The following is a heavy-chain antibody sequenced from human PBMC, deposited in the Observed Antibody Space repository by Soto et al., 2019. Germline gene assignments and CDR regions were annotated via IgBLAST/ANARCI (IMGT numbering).Heavy chain of an antibody. J-gene: IGHJ6*02. CDR1: GFTFSSYG. V-gene: IGHV3-30*18. D-gene: IGHD2-2*03. CDR2: ILYDGSNK. CDR3: AKDGYCSSTSCYGGRSHYGMDV. Sequence: AGGSLRLSCGASGFTFSSYGMHWVRQAPGKGLEWVAVILYDGSNKYYADSVKGRFTISRDNSKNTLYLQMNSLRAEDTAVYYCAKDGYCSSTSCYGGRSHYGMDVWGQGTTVTSP.